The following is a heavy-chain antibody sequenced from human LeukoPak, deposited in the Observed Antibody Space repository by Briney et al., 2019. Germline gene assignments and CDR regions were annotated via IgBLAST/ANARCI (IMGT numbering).Heavy chain of an antibody. CDR2: IIPIFGTA. J-gene: IGHJ6*03. CDR3: ARALGYSSSSLDYYYYMDV. Sequence: SVKVSCKASGGTFSSYAISWVRQAPGQGLEWMGGIIPIFGTANYAQKFQGRVTITTDESTSTAYMERSSLRSEDSAVYYCARALGYSSSSLDYYYYMDVWGKGTTVTVSS. D-gene: IGHD6-6*01. CDR1: GGTFSSYA. V-gene: IGHV1-69*05.